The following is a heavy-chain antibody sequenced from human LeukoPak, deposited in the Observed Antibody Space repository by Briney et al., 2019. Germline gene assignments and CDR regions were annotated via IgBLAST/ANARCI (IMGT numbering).Heavy chain of an antibody. Sequence: GESLKISCRGSGYSFTTYWIGWVRQIPGKGLEWMGIIYSGDSDTRYTPSFQGQVTMSADKSINTAYLQWISLKASDTAMYYCARRQGCSSTSCPPDYWGQGTLVTVSP. V-gene: IGHV5-51*01. CDR1: GYSFTTYW. D-gene: IGHD2-2*01. CDR2: IYSGDSDT. J-gene: IGHJ4*02. CDR3: ARRQGCSSTSCPPDY.